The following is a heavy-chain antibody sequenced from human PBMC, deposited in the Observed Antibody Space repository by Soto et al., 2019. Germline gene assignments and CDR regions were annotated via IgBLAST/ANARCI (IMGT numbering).Heavy chain of an antibody. CDR3: ARGRYSGSYYYYYYYYGMDV. CDR1: GFTFSSYW. J-gene: IGHJ6*02. V-gene: IGHV3-7*01. CDR2: IKQDGSEK. Sequence: QTGGSLRLSCAASGFTFSSYWMSWVRQAPGKGLEWVANIKQDGSEKYYVDSVKGRFTISRDNAKNSLYLQMNSLRAEDTAVYYCARGRYSGSYYYYYYYYGMDVWGQGTTVTVSS. D-gene: IGHD1-26*01.